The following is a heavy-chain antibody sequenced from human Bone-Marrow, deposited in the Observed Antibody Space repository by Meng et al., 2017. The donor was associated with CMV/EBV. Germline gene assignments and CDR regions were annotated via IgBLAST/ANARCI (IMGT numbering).Heavy chain of an antibody. CDR1: GFTFSSFT. CDR3: ARDAVYANRAY. CDR2: ISGSSSYI. Sequence: GESLKISCAASGFTFSSFTMNWVRQAPGKGLEWVSSISGSSSYIYYADSVKGRFTISRDNAKNSLYLQMHSLRAEDTAVYYCARDAVYANRAYWGQGTLVTVSS. D-gene: IGHD2-8*01. V-gene: IGHV3-21*01. J-gene: IGHJ4*02.